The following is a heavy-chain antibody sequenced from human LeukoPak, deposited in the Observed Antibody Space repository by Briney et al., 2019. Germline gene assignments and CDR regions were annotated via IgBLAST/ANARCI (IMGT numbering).Heavy chain of an antibody. CDR1: GFTFSSYA. V-gene: IGHV3-23*01. J-gene: IGHJ4*02. D-gene: IGHD2-15*01. CDR3: AKGDCSGGSCYDDFDY. Sequence: PGGSLRLSCAASGFTFSSYAMSWVRQAPGKGLEWVSAISGSGGSTYYADSVKGQFTISRDNSKNTLYLQMNSLRAEDTAVYYCAKGDCSGGSCYDDFDYWGQGTLVTVSS. CDR2: ISGSGGST.